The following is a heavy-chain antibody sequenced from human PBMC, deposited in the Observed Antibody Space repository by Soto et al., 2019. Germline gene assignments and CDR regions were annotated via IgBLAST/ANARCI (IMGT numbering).Heavy chain of an antibody. D-gene: IGHD3-10*01. CDR2: TFYRSKWYN. CDR3: ARESTMVLVVINPLDY. V-gene: IGHV6-1*01. Sequence: QVQLQPSGPGLVKPSQTLSLTCAISGDSVSSNSAAWNWIRQSPSRGLEWLGRTFYRSKWYNDYAEFVKSRIPINPDTSQNQFSLQLNSVTPVDTAVYSCARESTMVLVVINPLDYWGQGTLVTVSS. CDR1: GDSVSSNSAA. J-gene: IGHJ4*02.